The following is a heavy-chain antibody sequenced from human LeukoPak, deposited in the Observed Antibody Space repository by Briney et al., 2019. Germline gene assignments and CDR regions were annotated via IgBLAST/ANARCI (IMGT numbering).Heavy chain of an antibody. Sequence: SETLSLTCTVSGYSITSGYYWGWIRQPPGKGLEWIGSIYHSGSTFYNPSLKSRVTISVVTPKNQFSLKLSSVTAADTAVYYCARDQDYYGSGSYGPDYWGQGTLVTVSS. CDR2: IYHSGST. J-gene: IGHJ4*02. CDR1: GYSITSGYY. D-gene: IGHD3-10*01. V-gene: IGHV4-38-2*02. CDR3: ARDQDYYGSGSYGPDY.